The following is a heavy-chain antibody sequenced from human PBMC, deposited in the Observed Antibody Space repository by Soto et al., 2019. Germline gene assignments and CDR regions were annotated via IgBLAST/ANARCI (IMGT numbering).Heavy chain of an antibody. V-gene: IGHV5-10-1*01. D-gene: IGHD3-22*01. CDR3: ARPQYYYDSSGYYGFNGMDV. J-gene: IGHJ6*02. CDR1: GYSFTSYW. CDR2: IDPSDSYT. Sequence: SGESLKISCKGSGYSFTSYWISWVRQMPGKGLEWMGRIDPSDSYTNYSPSFQGHVTISADKSISTAYLQWSSLKASDAAMYYCARPQYYYDSSGYYGFNGMDVWGQGTTVTVSS.